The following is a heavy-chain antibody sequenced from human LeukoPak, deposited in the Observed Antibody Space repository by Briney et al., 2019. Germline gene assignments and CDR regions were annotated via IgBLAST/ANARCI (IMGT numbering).Heavy chain of an antibody. J-gene: IGHJ2*01. Sequence: PGESLKISCKGSDYCFSNYLIGGVRQMPGTGLEWMGIIYPGDSDTRYSPSFQGQVTISADKSISTAYLQWSSLKASDTAMYYCASRGGGNWYLDLWGRGTRVTVSS. CDR3: ASRGGGNWYLDL. CDR2: IYPGDSDT. V-gene: IGHV5-51*01. D-gene: IGHD3-10*01. CDR1: DYCFSNYL.